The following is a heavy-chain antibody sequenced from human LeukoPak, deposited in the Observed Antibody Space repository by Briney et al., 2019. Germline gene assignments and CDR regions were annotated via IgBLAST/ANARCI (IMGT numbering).Heavy chain of an antibody. J-gene: IGHJ5*02. V-gene: IGHV4-61*01. CDR1: GGSVSSGSYY. CDR2: IYYSGST. CDR3: ARLAVVRGLTQFDP. Sequence: PSETLSLTCTVSGGSVSSGSYYWSWIRQPPGKGLEWIGYIYYSGSTNYNPSLKSRVTISVDTSKNQFSLKLSSVTAADTAVYYCARLAVVRGLTQFDPWGQGTLVTVSS. D-gene: IGHD3-10*01.